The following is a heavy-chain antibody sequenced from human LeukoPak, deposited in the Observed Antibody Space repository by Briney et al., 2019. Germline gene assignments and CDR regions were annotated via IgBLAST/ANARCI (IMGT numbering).Heavy chain of an antibody. D-gene: IGHD5-24*01. V-gene: IGHV4-38-2*02. CDR3: AREEMGGIDY. CDR1: GYSISSGYY. CDR2: IYHSGSA. Sequence: SETLSLTCAVSGYSISSGYYWGWIRQPPGKGLEWIGSIYHSGSAYYNPSLKSRVTISLDTSKNQFSLKLSSVSAADTAVYYCAREEMGGIDYWGQGTLVTVSS. J-gene: IGHJ4*02.